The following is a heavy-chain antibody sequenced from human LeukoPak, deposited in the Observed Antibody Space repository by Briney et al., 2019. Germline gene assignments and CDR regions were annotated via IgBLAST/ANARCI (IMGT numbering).Heavy chain of an antibody. D-gene: IGHD3-3*01. V-gene: IGHV1-69*05. Sequence: GSSVKVSYKASRGTFSSYAISWVRQAPGQGLEWMGGIIPIFGTANYAQKFQGRVTITTDESTSTAYMELSSLRSEDTAVYYCARAHWSGYYTYYFDYWGQGTLVTVSS. CDR2: IIPIFGTA. CDR1: RGTFSSYA. J-gene: IGHJ4*02. CDR3: ARAHWSGYYTYYFDY.